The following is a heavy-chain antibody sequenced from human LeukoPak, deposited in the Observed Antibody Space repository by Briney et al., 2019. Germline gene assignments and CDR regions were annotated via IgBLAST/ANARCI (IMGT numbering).Heavy chain of an antibody. D-gene: IGHD2-21*02. J-gene: IGHJ4*02. CDR3: ARTYCGGDCNNRYFDY. CDR2: INPSGGRT. CDR1: GYTFTSYY. Sequence: ASVKVSCKASGYTFTSYYMHWVGQAPGQGLEWMGIINPSGGRTDYAQKFQGRVTMTRDTSTSTVYMELNSLRSEDTALYYCARTYCGGDCNNRYFDYWGQGTLVTVSS. V-gene: IGHV1-46*01.